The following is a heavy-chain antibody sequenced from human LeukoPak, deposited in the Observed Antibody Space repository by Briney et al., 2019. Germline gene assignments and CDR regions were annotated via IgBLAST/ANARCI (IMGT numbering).Heavy chain of an antibody. CDR3: ARHSSGADH. CDR1: GFTFSQYS. V-gene: IGHV3-48*01. J-gene: IGHJ4*02. D-gene: IGHD6-19*01. CDR2: LRYTGET. Sequence: GGSLRLSCAASGFTFSQYSINWVRQAPGKGLEWVSHLRYTGETFYADSVKGRFTISRDNVRNSLYLQMNSLRAEDTAMYYCARHSSGADHWGQGTLVTVSS.